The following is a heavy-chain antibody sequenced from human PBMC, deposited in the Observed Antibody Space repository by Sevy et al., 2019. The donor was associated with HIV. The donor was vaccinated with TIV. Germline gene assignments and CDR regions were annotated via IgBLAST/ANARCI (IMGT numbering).Heavy chain of an antibody. CDR1: GFTVSSNY. CDR3: ARGYCSGGSCYGAFDI. CDR2: IYSGGST. J-gene: IGHJ3*02. V-gene: IGHV3-53*01. D-gene: IGHD2-15*01. Sequence: GGSLRLSCAASGFTVSSNYMSWVRQAPGKGLEWVSVIYSGGSTYYANSVKGRFTISRDNSKNTLYLQMNSLRAGDTAVYYCARGYCSGGSCYGAFDIWGQGTMVTVSS.